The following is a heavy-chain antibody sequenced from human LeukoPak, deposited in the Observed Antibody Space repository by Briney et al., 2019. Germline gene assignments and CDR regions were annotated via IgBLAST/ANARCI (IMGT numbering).Heavy chain of an antibody. D-gene: IGHD2-2*01. CDR3: VNYWLYCYCRSCLGWIHP. V-gene: IGHV4-39*01. J-gene: IGHJ5*02. CDR2: ISYSGST. Sequence: TSETLSLTCAVWGHFNQSSYSQWARIRQPPGKGLEWIGSISYSGSTYYSPSLKSRVTISLDTSKKPFSLKVTSVTGTDTAVYSCVNYWLYCYCRSCLGWIHPWGQGTLVTVSS. CDR1: GHFNQSSYSQ.